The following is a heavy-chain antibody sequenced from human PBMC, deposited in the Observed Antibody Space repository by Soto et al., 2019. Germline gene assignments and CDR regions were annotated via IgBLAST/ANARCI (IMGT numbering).Heavy chain of an antibody. Sequence: EVQLLESGGGLVQPGGSLRLSCAVSGFTFSSYAMSWVRQAPGKGLEWVSAISGSGGSTYYADSVKGRFTISRDNSKNTLYLQMNSLRAEDTAVYYCAKDRPSPRDILTGYGEYWGQGTLVTVSS. CDR1: GFTFSSYA. CDR2: ISGSGGST. V-gene: IGHV3-23*01. D-gene: IGHD3-9*01. CDR3: AKDRPSPRDILTGYGEY. J-gene: IGHJ4*02.